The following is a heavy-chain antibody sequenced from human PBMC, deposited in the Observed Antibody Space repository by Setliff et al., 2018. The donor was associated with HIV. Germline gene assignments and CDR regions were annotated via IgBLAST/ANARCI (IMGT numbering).Heavy chain of an antibody. CDR2: IYYSGST. D-gene: IGHD1-1*01. V-gene: IGHV4-61*03. J-gene: IGHJ4*02. Sequence: SETLSLTCTVSGDSVSSRSYYWSWIRQPPGKGLEWIGYIYYSGSTNYNPSLKSRVTISVDTSKNHFSLKLRSVTAADTVVYYCAQLGMVDDFDYWGQGTLVTVSS. CDR3: AQLGMVDDFDY. CDR1: GDSVSSRSYY.